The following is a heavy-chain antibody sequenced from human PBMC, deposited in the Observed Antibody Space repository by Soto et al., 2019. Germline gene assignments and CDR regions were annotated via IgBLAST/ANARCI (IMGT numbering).Heavy chain of an antibody. CDR2: IHHGGSS. D-gene: IGHD1-26*01. CDR1: GSSIGSSYY. J-gene: IGHJ5*02. V-gene: IGHV4-38-2*02. CDR3: AIDWETTARDLDWYDP. Sequence: SETLSLTCAVSGSSIGSSYYWGWIRQPPGKGLEWIGTIHHGGSSFYNPSLKSRVTMSVDTSKNQFSLKLRSVTAADTAVYFCAIDWETTARDLDWYDPWRRGTLVTVSS.